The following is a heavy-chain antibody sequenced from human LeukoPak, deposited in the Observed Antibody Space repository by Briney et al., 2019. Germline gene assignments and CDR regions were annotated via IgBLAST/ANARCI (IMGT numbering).Heavy chain of an antibody. CDR1: GGSISSYY. CDR3: ARERSGSGSYYSPFES. CDR2: FYTSGST. J-gene: IGHJ4*02. Sequence: SETLSLTCAVSGGSISSYYWSWIRQPAGKGLEWIGRFYTSGSTNYNPSLESRVTMSVDTSKNQFSLELNSVTAADTAVYYCARERSGSGSYYSPFESWGQGILVTVSS. V-gene: IGHV4-4*07. D-gene: IGHD3-10*01.